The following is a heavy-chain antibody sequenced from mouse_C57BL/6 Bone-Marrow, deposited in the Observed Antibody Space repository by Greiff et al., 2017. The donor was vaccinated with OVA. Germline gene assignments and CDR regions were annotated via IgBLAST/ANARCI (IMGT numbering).Heavy chain of an antibody. CDR2: IDPSDSYT. Sequence: QVQLQQPGASLVKPGASLKLSSRASASTFPSYWMRWVNQSPEQGLEWLGGIDPSDSYTNNNQKFKGKATLTVDTASSTAYMQLSSLTSEDSAVYYCAVFISGGYWYFDVWGTGTTVTVSS. CDR3: AVFISGGYWYFDV. D-gene: IGHD1-2*01. J-gene: IGHJ1*03. CDR1: ASTFPSYW. V-gene: IGHV1-50*01.